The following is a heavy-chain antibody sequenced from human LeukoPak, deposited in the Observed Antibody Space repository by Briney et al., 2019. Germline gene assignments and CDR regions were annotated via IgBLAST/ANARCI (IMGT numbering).Heavy chain of an antibody. J-gene: IGHJ4*02. D-gene: IGHD3-22*01. CDR1: GGSISSYY. CDR2: IYYSGST. CDR3: ARVYYYDSSGYYYYFDY. Sequence: PSETLSLTCTVSGGSISSYYWSWIRQPPGKGLEWIGYIYYSGSTNYNPSLKSRVTISVDTSKNQFSLKLSSVTAADTAVYHCARVYYYDSSGYYYYFDYWGQGTLVTVSS. V-gene: IGHV4-59*01.